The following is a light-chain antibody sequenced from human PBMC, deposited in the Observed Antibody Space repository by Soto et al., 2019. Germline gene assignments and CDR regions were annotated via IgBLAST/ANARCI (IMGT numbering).Light chain of an antibody. CDR1: ESVAGW. CDR3: QQAMSFPLT. V-gene: IGKV1-12*01. J-gene: IGKJ4*01. Sequence: DTQMTQSPSSVSASVGDRVTITCRASESVAGWLAWYQQKPGKAPKLLIYVTTNLQSGVPPRFSGSGNGTDFTLTVSSLQPEDFATYYCQQAMSFPLTFGGGTRVKMK. CDR2: VTT.